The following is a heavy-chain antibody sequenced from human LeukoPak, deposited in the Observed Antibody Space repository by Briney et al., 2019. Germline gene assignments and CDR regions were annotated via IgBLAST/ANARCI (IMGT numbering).Heavy chain of an antibody. Sequence: GGSLRLSCVASGFTFGKYWMSWVRQAPGKGLEWVSYISSSGNIIYYADSVKGRFTISRDNAKNSLYLQMNSLRAEDTAVYYCARRRYNWNAIDYWGQGTLVTVSS. D-gene: IGHD1-20*01. V-gene: IGHV3-11*01. J-gene: IGHJ4*02. CDR3: ARRRYNWNAIDY. CDR2: ISSSGNII. CDR1: GFTFGKYW.